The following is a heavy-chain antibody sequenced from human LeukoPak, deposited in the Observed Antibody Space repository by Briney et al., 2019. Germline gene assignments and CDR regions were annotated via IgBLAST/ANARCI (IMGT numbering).Heavy chain of an antibody. CDR3: ARGFPIWFDP. Sequence: PGRSLRLSCAASGFTFSSYSMNWVRQAPGKGLEWVSSISSSSSYIYYADSVKGRFTISRDNAKNSLYLQMNSLRAEDTAVYYCARGFPIWFDPWGQGTLVTVSS. CDR1: GFTFSSYS. V-gene: IGHV3-21*01. CDR2: ISSSSSYI. J-gene: IGHJ5*02.